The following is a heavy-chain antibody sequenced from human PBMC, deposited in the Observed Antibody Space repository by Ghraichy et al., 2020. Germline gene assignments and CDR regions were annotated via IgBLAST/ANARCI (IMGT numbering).Heavy chain of an antibody. V-gene: IGHV3-72*01. CDR1: GFTFSDHY. D-gene: IGHD2-2*01. CDR2: ARNKANSYTT. Sequence: GGSLRLSCAAPGFTFSDHYMDWVRQAPGKGLEWVGRARNKANSYTTEYAAAVKGRFTISRDDSKNSLDLQMNSLKTEDTAVYYCARESTLGYCSRTSCYDFDYWVQGTLVTVSS. CDR3: ARESTLGYCSRTSCYDFDY. J-gene: IGHJ4*02.